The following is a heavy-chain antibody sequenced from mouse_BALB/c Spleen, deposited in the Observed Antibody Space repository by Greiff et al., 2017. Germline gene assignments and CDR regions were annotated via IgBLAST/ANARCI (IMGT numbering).Heavy chain of an antibody. CDR1: GYSITSDYA. D-gene: IGHD1-1*01. Sequence: EVQLQESGPGLVKPSQSLSLTCTVTGYSITSDYAWNWIRQFPGNKLEWMGYISYSGSTSYNPSLKSRISITRDTSKNQFFLQLNSVTTEDTATYYCARRGLRLFDYWGQGTTLTVSS. CDR2: ISYSGST. CDR3: ARRGLRLFDY. J-gene: IGHJ2*01. V-gene: IGHV3-2*02.